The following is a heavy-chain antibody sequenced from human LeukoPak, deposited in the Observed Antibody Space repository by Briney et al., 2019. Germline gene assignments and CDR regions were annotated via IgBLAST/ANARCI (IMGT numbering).Heavy chain of an antibody. J-gene: IGHJ4*02. D-gene: IGHD3-16*01. V-gene: IGHV1-2*02. Sequence: GASLKVSCKASGYTFTYYYMHWVRQAPGQRLEWMGWINPNSGGTNYAQKFQGRVTMTRDTSISTAYMELSRLRSDDRAVYYCATGRWGVDYWGQGTLVTVSS. CDR1: GYTFTYYY. CDR3: ATGRWGVDY. CDR2: INPNSGGT.